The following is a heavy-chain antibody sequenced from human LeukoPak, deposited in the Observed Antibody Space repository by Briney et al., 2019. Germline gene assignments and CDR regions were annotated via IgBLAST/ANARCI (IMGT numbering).Heavy chain of an antibody. Sequence: SGTLSLTCDVSGGSISNTSWWSWVRQPPGQGLEWIGEVSPAGQTNYNPSLNGRVTMSLDESSNQLSLKLTSVTAADTAIYYCSRESGAFCPFGYWGQGTLVIVPS. CDR2: VSPAGQT. J-gene: IGHJ4*02. CDR1: GGSISNTSW. V-gene: IGHV4-4*02. CDR3: SRESGAFCPFGY. D-gene: IGHD1-26*01.